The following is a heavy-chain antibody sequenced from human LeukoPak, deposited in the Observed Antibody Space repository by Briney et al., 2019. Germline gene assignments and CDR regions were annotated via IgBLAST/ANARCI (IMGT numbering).Heavy chain of an antibody. CDR1: GYTFTNYG. CDR3: ARDACISCGGDCCHDP. J-gene: IGHJ5*02. D-gene: IGHD2-21*02. V-gene: IGHV1-18*01. Sequence: ASVKVSCKASGYTFTNYGISWVRQAPGQGLEWMAWISAYNGDTNYLQKFQGRVILTTDTSTTTAYMELRDLRSDDTAVYYCARDACISCGGDCCHDPWGQGTLVTVSS. CDR2: ISAYNGDT.